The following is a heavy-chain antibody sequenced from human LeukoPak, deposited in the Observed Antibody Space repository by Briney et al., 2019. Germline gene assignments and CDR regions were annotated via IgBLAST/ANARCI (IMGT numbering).Heavy chain of an antibody. V-gene: IGHV1-18*01. D-gene: IGHD1-26*01. CDR3: ARATTTDYYYYYMDV. Sequence: ASVKVSCKASGGTFTSYGISWVRQAPGQGLEWMGWISAYNGNTNYAQKLQGRVTMTTDTSTSTAYMELRSLRSDDTAVYYCARATTTDYYYYYMDVWGKGTTVTVSS. J-gene: IGHJ6*03. CDR1: GGTFTSYG. CDR2: ISAYNGNT.